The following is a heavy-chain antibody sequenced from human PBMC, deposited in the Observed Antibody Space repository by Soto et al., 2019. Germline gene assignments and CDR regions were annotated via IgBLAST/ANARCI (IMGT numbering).Heavy chain of an antibody. J-gene: IGHJ4*03. D-gene: IGHD6-13*01. CDR3: ARDGIAAAGFDY. V-gene: IGHV3-33*01. Sequence: QVQLVESGGGVVQPGRSLRLSCAASGFTFSSYGMHWVRQAPGKGLEWVAVIWYDGSNKYYADSVKGRFTISRDNSKNTLYLQMNSLRAEDTAVYYCARDGIAAAGFDYWGQGTTVTVSS. CDR2: IWYDGSNK. CDR1: GFTFSSYG.